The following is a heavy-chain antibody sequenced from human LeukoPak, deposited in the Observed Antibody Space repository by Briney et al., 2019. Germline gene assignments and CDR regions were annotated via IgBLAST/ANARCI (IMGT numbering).Heavy chain of an antibody. V-gene: IGHV4-34*01. D-gene: IGHD6-19*01. Sequence: SETLSLTCAVYGGSFSGYYWSWIRQPPGKGLEWIGEINHSGSTNYNPSLRSRVTISVDTSKNQFSLKLSSVTAADTAVYYCARTRMAGTYYYYGMDVWGQGTTVTVSS. J-gene: IGHJ6*02. CDR1: GGSFSGYY. CDR2: INHSGST. CDR3: ARTRMAGTYYYYGMDV.